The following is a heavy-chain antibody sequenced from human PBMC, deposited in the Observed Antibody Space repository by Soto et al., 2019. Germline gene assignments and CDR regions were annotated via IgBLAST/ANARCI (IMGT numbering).Heavy chain of an antibody. CDR2: INGDGSGT. J-gene: IGHJ4*01. CDR3: AKGYSGYDYGY. D-gene: IGHD5-12*01. Sequence: GGSLRLSCEASGFTFTTYWMHWVRQAPGKGLVWVSRINGDGSGTSYADSVKGRFTISRDNGKNTLYPQMNSLRAEDTAVYYCAKGYSGYDYGYWGQGTLVTVSS. V-gene: IGHV3-74*01. CDR1: GFTFTTYW.